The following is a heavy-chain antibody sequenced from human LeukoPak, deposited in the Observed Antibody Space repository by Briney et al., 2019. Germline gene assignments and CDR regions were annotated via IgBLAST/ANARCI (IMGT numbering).Heavy chain of an antibody. D-gene: IGHD3-10*01. Sequence: GGSLRLSCAASGFTFSSYAMHWVRQAPGKGLEWVAVISYDGSNKYYADSVKGRFTISRDNSKNTLYLQMNSLRAEDTAVYYCAREHGSGSYYNPFDYWGQGTLVTVSS. CDR2: ISYDGSNK. CDR1: GFTFSSYA. V-gene: IGHV3-30*14. J-gene: IGHJ4*02. CDR3: AREHGSGSYYNPFDY.